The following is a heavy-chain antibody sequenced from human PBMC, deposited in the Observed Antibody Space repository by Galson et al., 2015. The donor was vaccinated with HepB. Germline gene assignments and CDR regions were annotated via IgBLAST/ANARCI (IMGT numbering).Heavy chain of an antibody. CDR1: GGTFSSYA. J-gene: IGHJ4*02. CDR2: IIPILGIA. V-gene: IGHV1-69*04. Sequence: SVKVSCKASGGTFSSYAISWVRQAPGQGLEWMGRIIPILGIANYAQKFQGRVTITADKSTSTAHMELSSLRSEDTAVYYCASPDSSSSFDYWGQGTLVTVSS. D-gene: IGHD6-6*01. CDR3: ASPDSSSSFDY.